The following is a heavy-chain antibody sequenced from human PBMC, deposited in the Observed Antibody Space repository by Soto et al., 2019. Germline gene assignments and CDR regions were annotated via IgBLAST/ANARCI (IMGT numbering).Heavy chain of an antibody. CDR1: GFTFSSYG. CDR3: ARDLRADGQGGTAMVTPWYDP. D-gene: IGHD5-18*01. J-gene: IGHJ5*02. CDR2: IWYDGSNK. V-gene: IGHV3-33*01. Sequence: GGSLRLSCAASGFTFSSYGMHWVRQAPGKGLEWVAVIWYDGSNKYYADSVKGRFTISRDNSKNTLYLQMNSLRAEDTAVYYCARDLRADGQGGTAMVTPWYDPWGQGNLVTVSS.